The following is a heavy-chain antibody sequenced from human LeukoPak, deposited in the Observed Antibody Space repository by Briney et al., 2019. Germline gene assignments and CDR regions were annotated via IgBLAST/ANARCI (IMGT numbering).Heavy chain of an antibody. CDR2: IKQDGSEN. CDR1: GFTFSGYW. Sequence: GGSLRLSCAASGFTFSGYWMSWVRQAPGKGLEWVANIKQDGSENYYVDSVKGRFTISRDNAKNSLYLQMNSLRAEDTAVYYCARDPDYTNSFDYWGQGTLVTVSS. V-gene: IGHV3-7*01. CDR3: ARDPDYTNSFDY. D-gene: IGHD4-11*01. J-gene: IGHJ4*02.